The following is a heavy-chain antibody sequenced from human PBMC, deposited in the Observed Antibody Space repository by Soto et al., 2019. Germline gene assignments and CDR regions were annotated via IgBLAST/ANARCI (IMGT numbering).Heavy chain of an antibody. D-gene: IGHD1-1*01. CDR1: GGSVSSGSYY. CDR2: IYYSGST. Sequence: PSETLSLTCTVSGGSVSSGSYYWSWIRQPPGKGLEWIGYIYYSGSTNYNPSLKSRVTISVDTSKNQFSLKLSSVTAADTAVYYCARCDRLERYFDYWGQGTLVTVSS. J-gene: IGHJ4*02. V-gene: IGHV4-61*01. CDR3: ARCDRLERYFDY.